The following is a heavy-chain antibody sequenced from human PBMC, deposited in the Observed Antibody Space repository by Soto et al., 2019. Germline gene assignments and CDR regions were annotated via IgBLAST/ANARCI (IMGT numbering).Heavy chain of an antibody. J-gene: IGHJ3*02. CDR3: ASHLPYGDFTEGDAFDI. V-gene: IGHV5-51*01. CDR2: IYPGDSDT. Sequence: GASLKISCKGSGYSFTSYWIGWVRQMPGKGLEWMGIIYPGDSDTRYSPSFQGQVTISADKSISTAYLQWSSLKASDTAMYYCASHLPYGDFTEGDAFDIWGQGTMVTVSS. CDR1: GYSFTSYW. D-gene: IGHD4-17*01.